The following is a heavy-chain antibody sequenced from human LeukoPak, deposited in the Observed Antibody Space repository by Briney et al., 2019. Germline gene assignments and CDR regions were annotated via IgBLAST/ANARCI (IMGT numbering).Heavy chain of an antibody. J-gene: IGHJ6*03. CDR1: GYTFTSYY. Sequence: ASVKVSCKASGYTFTSYYMHWVRQAPGQGLEWMGIINPSGGSTSYAQKFQGRVTMTTDTSTSTAYMELRSLRSDDTAVYYCARTYSNYGTAGPNYYYYYMDVWGKGTTVTVSS. V-gene: IGHV1-46*01. D-gene: IGHD4-11*01. CDR3: ARTYSNYGTAGPNYYYYYMDV. CDR2: INPSGGST.